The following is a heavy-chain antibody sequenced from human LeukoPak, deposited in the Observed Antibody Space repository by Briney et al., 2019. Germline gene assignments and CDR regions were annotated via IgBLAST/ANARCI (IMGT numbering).Heavy chain of an antibody. D-gene: IGHD3-22*01. CDR2: FDPEDGET. CDR1: GYTLTELS. CDR3: ATDPLYDSSGYGASDY. V-gene: IGHV1-24*01. Sequence: ASVKVSCKVSGYTLTELSMHWVRQAPGKGLEWMGGFDPEDGETIYAQKFQGRVTMTEDTSTDTAYMELSSLRSEDTAVYYCATDPLYDSSGYGASDYWGQGTLVTVSS. J-gene: IGHJ4*02.